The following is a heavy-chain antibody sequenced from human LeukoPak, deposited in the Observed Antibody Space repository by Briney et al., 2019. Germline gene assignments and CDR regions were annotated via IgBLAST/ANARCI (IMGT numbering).Heavy chain of an antibody. D-gene: IGHD2-2*02. CDR2: ISAYNGNT. V-gene: IGHV1-18*01. J-gene: IGHJ3*02. CDR1: GYTFTSYG. Sequence: ASVKVSCKASGYTFTSYGISWVRQAPGQGLEWMGWISAYNGNTNYAQKLQGRVTMTTDTSTSTAYMELRSLRSDDTAVYYCARAREPIVVVPAAIEDTTIANPALDDALDIWGQGTMVTVSS. CDR3: ARAREPIVVVPAAIEDTTIANPALDDALDI.